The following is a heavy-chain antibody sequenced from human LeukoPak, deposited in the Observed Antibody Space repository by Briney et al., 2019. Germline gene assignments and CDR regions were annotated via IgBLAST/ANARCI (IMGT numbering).Heavy chain of an antibody. Sequence: SVKVSCKASGFSFTNSAVQWVRQARGQRLEWIGWIVVGSGNTIYVQKFQERVTITRDMSTSTAYMELSSLRSEDTAVYYCAAAYIGGAMVTNAFDIWGQGTVVTVSS. D-gene: IGHD5-18*01. CDR2: IVVGSGNT. J-gene: IGHJ3*02. V-gene: IGHV1-58*01. CDR1: GFSFTNSA. CDR3: AAAYIGGAMVTNAFDI.